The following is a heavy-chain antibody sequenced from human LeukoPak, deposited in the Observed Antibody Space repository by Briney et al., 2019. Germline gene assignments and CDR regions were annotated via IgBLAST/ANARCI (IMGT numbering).Heavy chain of an antibody. CDR1: GGSISSSSYY. CDR2: IYYSGST. CDR3: ARGIGIKDSSSSNYYYYYMDV. V-gene: IGHV4-39*07. Sequence: SETLSLTCTVSGGSISSSSYYWGWIRQPPGKGLEWIGSIYYSGSTYYNPSLKGRVTISVDTSKNQFSLKLSSVTAADTAVYYCARGIGIKDSSSSNYYYYYMDVWGKGTTVTVSS. J-gene: IGHJ6*03. D-gene: IGHD6-6*01.